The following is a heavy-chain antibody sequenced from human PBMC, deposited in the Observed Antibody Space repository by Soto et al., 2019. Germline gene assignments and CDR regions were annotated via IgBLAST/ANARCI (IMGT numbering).Heavy chain of an antibody. V-gene: IGHV3-15*01. Sequence: EVQLVESGGGLVKPGDSLRLSCVASGITFYNAWMSWVRQAPGKGLEWVGRIKSKESGGTTDYAAPVKGRFTISRDDSKHTLYLQMTGLKTEDAAVYYCTADLPGGYSDYFDYWGQGTLVTVSS. CDR3: TADLPGGYSDYFDY. J-gene: IGHJ4*02. CDR1: GITFYNAW. CDR2: IKSKESGGTT. D-gene: IGHD2-21*02.